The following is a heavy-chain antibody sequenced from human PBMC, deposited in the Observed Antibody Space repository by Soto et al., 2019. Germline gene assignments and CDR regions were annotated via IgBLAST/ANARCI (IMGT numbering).Heavy chain of an antibody. CDR2: IFYSGNT. J-gene: IGHJ4*02. D-gene: IGHD2-8*01. Sequence: SETLSLTCTVSGGSISISSHYWGWVRQPPGKGLEWIGSIFYSGNTYDNPSLKSRVTISVDRSKNQFSLKLSSVTAADTAVYYCARSHCTNGVCYLDYWGQGTLVTVSS. V-gene: IGHV4-39*07. CDR1: GGSISISSHY. CDR3: ARSHCTNGVCYLDY.